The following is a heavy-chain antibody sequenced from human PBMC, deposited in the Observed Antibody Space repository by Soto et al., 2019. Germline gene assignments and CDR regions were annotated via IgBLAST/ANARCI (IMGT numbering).Heavy chain of an antibody. CDR2: IGASGGST. V-gene: IGHV3-23*01. CDR1: GVTFSGYA. J-gene: IGHJ4*02. CDR3: ARESEDLTSNFDY. Sequence: EVQLLESGGGLVQPGGSLRLSCAASGVTFSGYAMSWVRQAPGKGLEWVSSIGASGGSTYYADSVKGRFTISRDNSKNTLYLQMNSLRAEDTAVYYCARESEDLTSNFDYWGQGTLVTVSS.